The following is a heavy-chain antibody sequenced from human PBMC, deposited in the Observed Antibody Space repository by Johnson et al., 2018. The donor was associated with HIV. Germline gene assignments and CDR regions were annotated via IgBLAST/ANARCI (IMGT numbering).Heavy chain of an antibody. Sequence: VQLVESGGGLVQPGGSLRLSCAASGFTVSNYYMTWVRQSPGKGLEWVSVIYSGGSTYYADSVKGRFTISRDNAKNSLYLQMNSLRPEDTAVYYCVRGGQWGATDAFDVWGQGTMVTVSS. CDR2: IYSGGST. V-gene: IGHV3-66*01. CDR3: VRGGQWGATDAFDV. D-gene: IGHD6-19*01. J-gene: IGHJ3*01. CDR1: GFTVSNYY.